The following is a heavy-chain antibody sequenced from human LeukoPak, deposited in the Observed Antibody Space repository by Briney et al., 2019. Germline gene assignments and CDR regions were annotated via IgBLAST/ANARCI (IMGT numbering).Heavy chain of an antibody. V-gene: IGHV4-59*01. J-gene: IGHJ6*02. Sequence: PSETLSLTCTVSGGSISTYYWSWIRQPPGKGLEWIGYIYYSGSTNYNLSLKSRVTISVDTSKNQFSLKLSSVTAADTAVYYCARGCSSTSCPLDVWGQGTTVTVSS. CDR2: IYYSGST. CDR1: GGSISTYY. D-gene: IGHD2-2*01. CDR3: ARGCSSTSCPLDV.